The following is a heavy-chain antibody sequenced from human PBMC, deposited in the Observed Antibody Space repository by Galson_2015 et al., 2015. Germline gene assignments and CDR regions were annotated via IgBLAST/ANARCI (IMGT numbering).Heavy chain of an antibody. D-gene: IGHD3-10*01. Sequence: SVKVSCKVSGYTLTELSMHWVRQAPGKGLEWMGGFDPEDGETIYAQKFQGRVTMTEDTSTDTAYMELSSLRSEDTAVYYCATGFIWFREPQDSMPDYWGQGTLVTVSS. V-gene: IGHV1-24*01. CDR1: GYTLTELS. CDR3: ATGFIWFREPQDSMPDY. CDR2: FDPEDGET. J-gene: IGHJ4*02.